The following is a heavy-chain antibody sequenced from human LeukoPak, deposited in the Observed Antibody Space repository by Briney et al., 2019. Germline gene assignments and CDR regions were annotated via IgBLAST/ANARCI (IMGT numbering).Heavy chain of an antibody. Sequence: PSQTLSLTCTVSVGSISSGDYYWSWIRQPPGKGLEWIGYIYYSGSTYYNPSLKSRVTISVDTSKNQFSLKLSSVTAADTAVYYCARDLLNEGNHLDYWGQGTLVTVSS. CDR1: VGSISSGDYY. J-gene: IGHJ4*02. V-gene: IGHV4-30-4*01. CDR3: ARDLLNEGNHLDY. CDR2: IYYSGST. D-gene: IGHD4-23*01.